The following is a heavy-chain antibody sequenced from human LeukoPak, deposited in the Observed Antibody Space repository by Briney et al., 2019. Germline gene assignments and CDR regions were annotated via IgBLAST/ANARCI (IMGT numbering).Heavy chain of an antibody. D-gene: IGHD2-2*01. J-gene: IGHJ4*02. V-gene: IGHV3-23*01. CDR2: ISGGGGST. Sequence: GGSLRLSCAASGFTFSSFAMSWVRQAPGKGLEWVSAISGGGGSTYYADSVKGRFTISRDNYKNTLYLQMNSLRAEDTAVYYCAKVEFGAEPAALFDYWGQGTLVTVSS. CDR1: GFTFSSFA. CDR3: AKVEFGAEPAALFDY.